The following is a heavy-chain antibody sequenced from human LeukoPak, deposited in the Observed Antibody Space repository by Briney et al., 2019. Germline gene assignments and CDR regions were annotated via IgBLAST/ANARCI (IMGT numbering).Heavy chain of an antibody. D-gene: IGHD3-10*01. V-gene: IGHV4-59*01. J-gene: IGHJ5*02. Sequence: SETLSLTCNVSGDSISSSHWSWLRQSPGKGLEWIGYIYHSGNTNYNPSLKSRLTISVDTSKNQFSLKLSSVTAADTAVYYCARLWFGESWFDPWSQGTLVTVSS. CDR1: GDSISSSH. CDR3: ARLWFGESWFDP. CDR2: IYHSGNT.